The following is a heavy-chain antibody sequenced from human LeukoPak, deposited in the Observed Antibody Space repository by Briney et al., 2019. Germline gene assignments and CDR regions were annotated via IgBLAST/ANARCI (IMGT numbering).Heavy chain of an antibody. J-gene: IGHJ3*02. Sequence: SQTLSFTCTVSGGSISCSTYYWDWIRHPPGKRLEWIGNFYDSGSTWYNPSLKSRVTISGDTSKNQFSLKLTSVTAADTAVYYCARHSRPGYGDYENAFDIWGQGTMVTVSS. CDR1: GGSISCSTYY. CDR3: ARHSRPGYGDYENAFDI. V-gene: IGHV4-39*01. D-gene: IGHD5-12*01. CDR2: FYDSGST.